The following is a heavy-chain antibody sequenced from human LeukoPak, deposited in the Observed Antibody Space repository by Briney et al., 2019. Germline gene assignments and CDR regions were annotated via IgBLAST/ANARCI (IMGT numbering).Heavy chain of an antibody. V-gene: IGHV3-7*05. D-gene: IGHD4-17*01. CDR3: ARDSGDYEGVAFDI. CDR2: VKQDGSEK. Sequence: GGSLRLSCAASGFTFSSYWMSWVRQAPGKGLEWVANVKQDGSEKYYVDSVKGRFTISRDNAKNSLYLQMNSLRAEDTAVYYCARDSGDYEGVAFDIWGQGTMVTVSS. J-gene: IGHJ3*02. CDR1: GFTFSSYW.